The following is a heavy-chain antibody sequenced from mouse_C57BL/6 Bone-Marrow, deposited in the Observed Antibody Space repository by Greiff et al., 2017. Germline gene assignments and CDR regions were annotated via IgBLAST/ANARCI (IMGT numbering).Heavy chain of an antibody. CDR1: GFNIKDDY. V-gene: IGHV14-4*01. CDR2: IDPENGDT. CDR3: TPDYDGSRGNY. J-gene: IGHJ2*01. Sequence: EVQLQQSGAELVRPGASVKLSCTASGFNIKDDYMHWVKQRPEQGLEWIGWIDPENGDTEYASKFQGKATITADTSSNTAYLQLSSLTSEDTAVYDCTPDYDGSRGNYWGQGTTLTVSS. D-gene: IGHD1-1*01.